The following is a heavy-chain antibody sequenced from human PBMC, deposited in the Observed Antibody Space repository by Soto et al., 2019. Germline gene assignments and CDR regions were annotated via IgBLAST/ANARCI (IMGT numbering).Heavy chain of an antibody. CDR2: IYHSGST. CDR1: SGSISSSNW. D-gene: IGHD2-15*01. J-gene: IGHJ4*02. V-gene: IGHV4-4*02. CDR3: ARDRVGYCSGGSCYYFDY. Sequence: QVQLQESGPGLVKPSGTLSLTCAVSSGSISSSNWWSWVRQPTGKGLEWIGEIYHSGSTNYNPSLKSRVTISVDKSKNQFSLKLSSVTAEDTAVYYCARDRVGYCSGGSCYYFDYWGQGTLVTVSS.